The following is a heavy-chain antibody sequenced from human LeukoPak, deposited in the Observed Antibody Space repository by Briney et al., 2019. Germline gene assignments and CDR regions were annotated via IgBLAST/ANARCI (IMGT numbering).Heavy chain of an antibody. CDR3: AREARYCSSTSCYLLGAFDI. CDR1: GGTFSSYA. D-gene: IGHD2-2*01. CDR2: IIPIFGTA. Sequence: ASVKVSCKASGGTFSSYAISWVRQAPGQGLEWMGRIIPIFGTANYAQKFQGRVTITADESTSTAYMELSSLRSEDTAVYYCAREARYCSSTSCYLLGAFDIWGQGTMVTVSS. V-gene: IGHV1-69*13. J-gene: IGHJ3*02.